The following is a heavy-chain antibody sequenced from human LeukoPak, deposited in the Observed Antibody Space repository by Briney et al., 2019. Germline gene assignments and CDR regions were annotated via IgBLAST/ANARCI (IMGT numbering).Heavy chain of an antibody. CDR3: GRSDGYNFNF. Sequence: SETLSLTCAVSGGSISSGDYYWSWIRQPPGKGLEWIGYISYSGSTYYNPSLKSRVAISIVTSKSQFSLKLSSVTAADTAVYYCGRSDGYNFNFWGQGTLVTVSS. CDR2: ISYSGST. J-gene: IGHJ4*02. D-gene: IGHD5-24*01. V-gene: IGHV4-30-4*01. CDR1: GGSISSGDYY.